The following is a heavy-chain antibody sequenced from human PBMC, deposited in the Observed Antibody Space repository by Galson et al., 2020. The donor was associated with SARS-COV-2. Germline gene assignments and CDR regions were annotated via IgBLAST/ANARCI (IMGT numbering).Heavy chain of an antibody. CDR3: AIQILTGYYSFYYFDF. CDR2: IYYTESN. CDR1: GGSISSSNYY. Sequence: SETLSLTCTVSGGSISSSNYYWGWVRQPPGEGLAWIGSIYYTESNYYNPSLTSRVTMSVDTSRNQFSLKLSSVTAADTAVYYCAIQILTGYYSFYYFDFWGQGTLVTVSS. J-gene: IGHJ4*02. V-gene: IGHV4-39*01. D-gene: IGHD3-9*01.